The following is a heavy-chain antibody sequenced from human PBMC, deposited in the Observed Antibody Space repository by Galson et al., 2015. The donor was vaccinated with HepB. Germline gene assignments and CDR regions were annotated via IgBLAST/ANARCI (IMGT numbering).Heavy chain of an antibody. CDR3: ARRPNCSSTSSCYPNWFDA. CDR2: ISVYNGKS. Sequence: SVKVSCKASGSSFNNYGITWVRQAPGQGLEWMGWISVYNGKSNYAQKFQGRVTMTTDTSTSTAYLDLETLRFDDTAVYYCARRPNCSSTSSCYPNWFDAWGQGTLVTVSS. D-gene: IGHD2-2*01. V-gene: IGHV1-18*01. CDR1: GSSFNNYG. J-gene: IGHJ5*02.